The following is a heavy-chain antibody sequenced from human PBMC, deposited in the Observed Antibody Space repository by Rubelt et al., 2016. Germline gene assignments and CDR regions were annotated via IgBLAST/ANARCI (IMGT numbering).Heavy chain of an antibody. Sequence: EVQLVESGGGLVQPGGSLRLSCAASGFTFGDFAMSWLRQAPGKGLEWVSYIRGKAYGGTTEYAASVRGRVIISRNDSKSIAYLKMNSLKTEDTAVYYCAREGLLTHDGFDVWGQGAMVTVSS. CDR1: GFTFGDFA. J-gene: IGHJ3*01. CDR3: AREGLLTHDGFDV. CDR2: IRGKAYGGTT. V-gene: IGHV3-49*03. D-gene: IGHD2-15*01.